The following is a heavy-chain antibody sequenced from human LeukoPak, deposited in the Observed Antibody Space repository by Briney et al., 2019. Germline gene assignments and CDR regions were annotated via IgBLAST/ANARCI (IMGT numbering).Heavy chain of an antibody. CDR1: GGTFSSYA. D-gene: IGHD5-18*01. CDR3: AIRYSYGSYYYYYMDV. J-gene: IGHJ6*03. Sequence: SVKVSCKASGGTFSSYAISWVRQAPGQGLEWMGGIIPIFGTANYAQKFQGRVTITTDESTSTAYMELSSLRSEDTAVYYCAIRYSYGSYYYYYMDVWGRGTTVTVSS. V-gene: IGHV1-69*05. CDR2: IIPIFGTA.